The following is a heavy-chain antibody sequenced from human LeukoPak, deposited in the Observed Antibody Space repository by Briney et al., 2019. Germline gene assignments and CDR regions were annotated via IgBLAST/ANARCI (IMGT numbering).Heavy chain of an antibody. CDR2: INHSGTT. J-gene: IGHJ3*02. V-gene: IGHV4-4*02. CDR3: ARLCAFDI. CDR1: GGSISSGNW. Sequence: PSETLSLTCAVSGGSISSGNWWSWVRRPPGKRLEWIGEINHSGTTNYTPSLKSRVTISVDTSKNHVSLKLSSVTAADTAVYYCARLCAFDIWGQGTMVTVSS.